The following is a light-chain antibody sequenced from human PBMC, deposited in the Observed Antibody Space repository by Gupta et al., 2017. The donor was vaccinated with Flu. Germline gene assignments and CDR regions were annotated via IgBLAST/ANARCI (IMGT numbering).Light chain of an antibody. Sequence: IVFTQSPGTLSLSPRERATLSCRASQSVSSSYLAWYQQKPGQTPRLLIYGASSSATGSADRFSGSGCGTDYTLTISRLEPEDFAVYYCHQYGSSPPWTFGQGTKVEIK. CDR3: HQYGSSPPWT. CDR2: GAS. CDR1: QSVSSSY. V-gene: IGKV3-20*01. J-gene: IGKJ1*01.